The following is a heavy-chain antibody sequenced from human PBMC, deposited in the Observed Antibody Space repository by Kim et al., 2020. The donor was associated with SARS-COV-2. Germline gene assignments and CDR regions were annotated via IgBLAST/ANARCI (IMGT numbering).Heavy chain of an antibody. Sequence: GGSLRLSCAASGFTFSSYEMNWVRQAPGKGLEWVAYIRSSGSTIYYADSVKGRFTISRDNPKNSLYLQMNSLRAEDTAVYYCARVRIQQCLRHPPHFDYWGQGTLVTVSS. CDR1: GFTFSSYE. V-gene: IGHV3-48*03. J-gene: IGHJ4*02. D-gene: IGHD5-18*01. CDR3: ARVRIQQCLRHPPHFDY. CDR2: IRSSGSTI.